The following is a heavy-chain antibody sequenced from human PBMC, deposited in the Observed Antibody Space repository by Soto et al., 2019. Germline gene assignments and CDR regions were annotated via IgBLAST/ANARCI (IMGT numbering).Heavy chain of an antibody. CDR1: GGSISSSSYY. Sequence: SETLSLTCIVSGGSISSSSYYWGWIRQPPGKGLEWIGSIYYSGSTYYNPSLKSRVTISVDTSKNQFSLKLSSVTAADTAVFYCARHRARNWFDPWGQVTMVTVYS. J-gene: IGHJ5*02. CDR3: ARHRARNWFDP. V-gene: IGHV4-39*01. D-gene: IGHD6-6*01. CDR2: IYYSGST.